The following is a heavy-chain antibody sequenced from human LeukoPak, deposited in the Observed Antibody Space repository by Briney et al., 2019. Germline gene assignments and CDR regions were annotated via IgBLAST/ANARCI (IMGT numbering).Heavy chain of an antibody. Sequence: ASVKVSCKASGYTFTGYYMYWVRQAPVQGLEWMGWINPNSGDTDYAQKFQGRVTMTRDTSISTAYMELSGLRSDDTAVYYCARDGQSMMEEFDCWGQGTLVTVSS. V-gene: IGHV1-2*02. CDR1: GYTFTGYY. CDR3: ARDGQSMMEEFDC. J-gene: IGHJ4*02. D-gene: IGHD3-16*01. CDR2: INPNSGDT.